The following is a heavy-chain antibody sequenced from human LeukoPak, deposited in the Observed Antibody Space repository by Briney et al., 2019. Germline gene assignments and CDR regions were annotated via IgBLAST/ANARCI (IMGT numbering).Heavy chain of an antibody. CDR1: GFTFSNYW. CDR2: IKSDGSSI. J-gene: IGHJ4*02. D-gene: IGHD6-19*01. CDR3: AFCRSGQWLVLFDY. V-gene: IGHV3-74*01. Sequence: AGGSLRLSCAASGFTFSNYWMHWVRQAPGKGLVWVSRIKSDGSSISYADSVKGQFTISRDNAKNTLYLQMNSLRAEDTAVYYCAFCRSGQWLVLFDYWGQGTLVTVSS.